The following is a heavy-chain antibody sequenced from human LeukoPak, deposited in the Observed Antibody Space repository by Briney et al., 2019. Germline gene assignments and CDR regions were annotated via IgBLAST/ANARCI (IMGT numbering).Heavy chain of an antibody. CDR3: ARGSGWYPFDY. J-gene: IGHJ4*02. D-gene: IGHD6-19*01. Sequence: ASVKVSCKASGGTFSSYAISCGRQAPGQGLERMGKIIPIFGTANYAQKFQGRVTITTDEFTSTAYMELSSLRSEDAAVYYCARGSGWYPFDYWGQGTLVTVSS. V-gene: IGHV1-69*05. CDR2: IIPIFGTA. CDR1: GGTFSSYA.